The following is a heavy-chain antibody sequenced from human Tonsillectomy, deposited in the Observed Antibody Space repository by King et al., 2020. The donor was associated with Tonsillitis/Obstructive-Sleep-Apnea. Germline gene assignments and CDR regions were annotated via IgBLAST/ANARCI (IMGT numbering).Heavy chain of an antibody. CDR2: TYYRGTT. J-gene: IGHJ4*02. CDR3: ATTVTIDDY. CDR1: GGSISRSSHY. Sequence: QLQESGPGLVKALETLSLTCTVSGGSISRSSHYWGWIRQPPGKGLEWIGDTYYRGTTYYNPSLKSRVTISVDTSTNQFSLKLSSVTAADTAVYYCATTVTIDDYWGQGILVTVSS. D-gene: IGHD4-17*01. V-gene: IGHV4-39*01.